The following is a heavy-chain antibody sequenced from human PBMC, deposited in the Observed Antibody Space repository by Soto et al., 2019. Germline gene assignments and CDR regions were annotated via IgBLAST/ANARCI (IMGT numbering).Heavy chain of an antibody. CDR3: AKDMNSSGWIAYYYYYYGMDV. J-gene: IGHJ6*02. V-gene: IGHV3-23*01. CDR2: ISGSGGST. D-gene: IGHD6-19*01. Sequence: GGSLRLSCAASGFTFSSYAMSWVRQAPGKGLEWVSAISGSGGSTYYADSVKGRFTISRDNSKNTLYLQMNSLRAEDTAVYYCAKDMNSSGWIAYYYYYYGMDVWGQGTTVTVSS. CDR1: GFTFSSYA.